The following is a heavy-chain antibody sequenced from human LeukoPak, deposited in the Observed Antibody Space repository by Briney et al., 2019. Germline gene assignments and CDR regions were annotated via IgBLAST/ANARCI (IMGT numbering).Heavy chain of an antibody. J-gene: IGHJ4*02. CDR1: GYTFTSYD. CDR2: MNPNSGNT. CDR3: ARGFRFSTGIAVATCGY. Sequence: ASVKVSCKASGYTFTSYDINWVRQATGQGLEWMGWMNPNSGNTGYAQKFQGRVTMTRNTSISTAYMELSSLRSEDTAVYYCARGFRFSTGIAVATCGYWGQGTLVTVSS. V-gene: IGHV1-8*01. D-gene: IGHD6-19*01.